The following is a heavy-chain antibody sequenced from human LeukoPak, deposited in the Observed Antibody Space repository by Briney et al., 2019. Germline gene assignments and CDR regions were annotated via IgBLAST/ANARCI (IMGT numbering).Heavy chain of an antibody. CDR1: GFTFSSYV. J-gene: IGHJ1*01. CDR2: ISGSGNNT. CDR3: ANLAAPGYEYFQQ. D-gene: IGHD6-13*01. Sequence: GGSLGLSCAASGFTFSSYVMSWVRQAPGKGPEWVSLISGSGNNTLYADSMRGRFTVSRDNSKDTLYLQMSSLGAEDTATYYCANLAAPGYEYFQQWGQGTLVTVSS. V-gene: IGHV3-23*01.